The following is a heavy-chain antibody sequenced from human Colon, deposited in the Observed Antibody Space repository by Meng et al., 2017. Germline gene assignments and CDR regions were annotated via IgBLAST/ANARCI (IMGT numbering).Heavy chain of an antibody. CDR2: ISADADRT. Sequence: EGQWLEAGGGVGQPGGSLRLSCAAAGFTFSSYDMSWVRRAPGKGLAGVSVISADADRTYYADSVAGRFTISRDNSKNTVYLQMNSLRAEDTAVYYCARISTIGTYFDNWGQGTLVTVSS. CDR3: ARISTIGTYFDN. D-gene: IGHD6-13*01. CDR1: GFTFSSYD. J-gene: IGHJ4*02. V-gene: IGHV3-23*01.